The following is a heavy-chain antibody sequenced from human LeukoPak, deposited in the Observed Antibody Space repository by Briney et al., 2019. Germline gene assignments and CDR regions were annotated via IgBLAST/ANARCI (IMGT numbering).Heavy chain of an antibody. CDR2: IRNKPNGETT. Sequence: PGGSLRLSCTASGFTFSDYAMSWVRQAPGKGLEWIGFIRNKPNGETTEYAASVKGRFTLSRDDSKSIAHLQMNSLKSEDTAVYYCSRFYSSGWASGAFDIWGQGTMVTVSS. J-gene: IGHJ3*02. V-gene: IGHV3-49*04. D-gene: IGHD3-22*01. CDR1: GFTFSDYA. CDR3: SRFYSSGWASGAFDI.